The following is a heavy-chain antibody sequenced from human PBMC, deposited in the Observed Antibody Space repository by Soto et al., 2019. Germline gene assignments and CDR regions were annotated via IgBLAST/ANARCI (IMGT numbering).Heavy chain of an antibody. CDR1: GGSISSGCYS. J-gene: IGHJ4*02. CDR3: ARGMTTVTTYDY. CDR2: IYHSGST. V-gene: IGHV4-30-2*01. Sequence: PSETLSLTCAVSGGSISSGCYSWSWIRQPPGKGLEWIGYIYHSGSTYYNPSLKSRVTVSVDRSKNQFSLNLSSVTAADTAVYYCARGMTTVTTYDYWGQGTLVTVSS. D-gene: IGHD4-4*01.